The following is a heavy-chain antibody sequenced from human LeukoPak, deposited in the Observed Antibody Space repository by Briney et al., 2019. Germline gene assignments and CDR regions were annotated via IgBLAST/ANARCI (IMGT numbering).Heavy chain of an antibody. D-gene: IGHD1-26*01. CDR3: AREEADSGTYYVGY. CDR1: GYTFITYG. CDR2: ISAYNGHT. J-gene: IGHJ4*02. Sequence: GASVKVSCKASGYTFITYGISWVRQAPGQGLEWVGWISAYNGHTNYAQNFQGRVTMTTDTSTTTAYMELRSLRSDDTAIYYCAREEADSGTYYVGYWGQGTLVTVSS. V-gene: IGHV1-18*01.